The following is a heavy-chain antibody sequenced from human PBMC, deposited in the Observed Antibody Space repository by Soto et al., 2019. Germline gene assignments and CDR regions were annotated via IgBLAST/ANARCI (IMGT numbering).Heavy chain of an antibody. J-gene: IGHJ6*02. V-gene: IGHV1-69*12. D-gene: IGHD3-16*01. CDR1: GGTFSSYA. CDR2: IIPIFGTA. CDR3: ASSRLGGTGYYYGMDV. Sequence: QVQLVQSGAEVKKPGSSVKVSCKASGGTFSSYAISWVRQAPGQGLEWMGGIIPIFGTADYAQKFQGRVTITADESPSTAYMALSSLRSEDTAVYYCASSRLGGTGYYYGMDVWGQGTTVTVSS.